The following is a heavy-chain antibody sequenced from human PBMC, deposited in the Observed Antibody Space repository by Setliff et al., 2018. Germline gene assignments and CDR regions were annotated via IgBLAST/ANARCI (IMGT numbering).Heavy chain of an antibody. Sequence: PGGSLRLSCTASGLSYINDWVSWVRQAPGKGLEWLASINPHGSEKYYADSVKGRFTISRDNAKNSLSLQMNNLRTEDTAVYYCFGAETCSYWGQGTLVTVSS. CDR1: GLSYINDW. CDR2: INPHGSEK. CDR3: FGAETCSY. D-gene: IGHD3-10*01. V-gene: IGHV3-7*01. J-gene: IGHJ4*02.